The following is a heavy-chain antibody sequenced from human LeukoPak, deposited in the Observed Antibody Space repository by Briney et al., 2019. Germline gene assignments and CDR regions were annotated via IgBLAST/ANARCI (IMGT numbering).Heavy chain of an antibody. Sequence: AGGSLRLSCAASGFTFSTYAMSWVRLAPGKGLEWVSTISGSGTSTYYADSVKGRFTISRDSSKSTLFLQMDSLRDEDSAVYYCAKGPVIAAAGTGWYYFDYWGQGTLVTVSS. V-gene: IGHV3-23*01. CDR3: AKGPVIAAAGTGWYYFDY. CDR2: ISGSGTST. J-gene: IGHJ4*02. CDR1: GFTFSTYA. D-gene: IGHD6-13*01.